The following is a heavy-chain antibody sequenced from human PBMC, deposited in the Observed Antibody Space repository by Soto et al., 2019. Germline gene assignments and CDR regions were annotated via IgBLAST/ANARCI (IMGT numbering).Heavy chain of an antibody. D-gene: IGHD6-19*01. Sequence: QVQLVESGGGVVQPGRSLRLSCAASGFTFSSYGMHWVRQAPGKGLEWVAVISYDGSNKYYADSVKGRFTISRDNSKNTLYLQMNSLRAEDTAVYYCAKEGSSSGWDLDYWGQGTLVTVSS. V-gene: IGHV3-30*18. J-gene: IGHJ4*02. CDR3: AKEGSSSGWDLDY. CDR1: GFTFSSYG. CDR2: ISYDGSNK.